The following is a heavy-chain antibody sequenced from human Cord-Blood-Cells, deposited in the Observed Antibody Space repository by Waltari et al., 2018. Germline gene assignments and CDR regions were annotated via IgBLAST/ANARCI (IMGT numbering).Heavy chain of an antibody. Sequence: EVQLVESGGGLVQPGGSLRLSCAASGFTFSSYWMHWVRQAPGKGLVWVSRINSDGSSTSYADAGKGRFTISRDNANNTLYLQMNSLRAEDTAVYYCARGGDYSNAFDIWGQGTMVTVSS. D-gene: IGHD4-4*01. CDR2: INSDGSST. CDR3: ARGGDYSNAFDI. V-gene: IGHV3-74*01. J-gene: IGHJ3*02. CDR1: GFTFSSYW.